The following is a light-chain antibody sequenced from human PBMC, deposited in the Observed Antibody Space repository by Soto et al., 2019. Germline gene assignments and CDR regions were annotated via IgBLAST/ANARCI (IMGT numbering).Light chain of an antibody. J-gene: IGKJ2*01. Sequence: DIQMTQSPSSLSASVGDRVTLTCRASHTIATYLNWYQQKAGKVPEVLIYGASTLQVGVPSRFTGSGYGTDFTLTINNVQPEDFATYYCQQFHYYAHTFGQGTKLEVK. CDR3: QQFHYYAHT. V-gene: IGKV1-39*01. CDR1: HTIATY. CDR2: GAS.